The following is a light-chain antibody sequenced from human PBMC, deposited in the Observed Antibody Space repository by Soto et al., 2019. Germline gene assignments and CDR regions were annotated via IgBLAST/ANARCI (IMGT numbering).Light chain of an antibody. CDR1: SSDVGSYTF. CDR2: EAT. CDR3: CSYAGSMTWV. V-gene: IGLV2-23*01. J-gene: IGLJ3*02. Sequence: QSALTQPASVSGSPGPSITISCTGSSSDVGSYTFVSWYQHHPDKAPKLMIYEATKRPSGVSHRFSGSKSGNTASLTISGLQAEDEGEYYCCSYAGSMTWVFGGGTKLTVL.